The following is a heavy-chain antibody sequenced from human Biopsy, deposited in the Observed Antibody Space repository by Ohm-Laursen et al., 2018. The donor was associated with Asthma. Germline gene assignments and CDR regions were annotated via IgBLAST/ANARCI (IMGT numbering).Heavy chain of an antibody. Sequence: ESSVKGSCKASGDSFSNYVISWVRQAPGQGLEWMGGLIPVLGTPDHEQVFEGRVTITADESMSTAYMELISLSSEDSAVYYCARGYSGSDRIVSYYSGLEVWGQGTTVTVSS. D-gene: IGHD5-12*01. V-gene: IGHV1-69*01. CDR2: LIPVLGTP. J-gene: IGHJ6*02. CDR3: ARGYSGSDRIVSYYSGLEV. CDR1: GDSFSNYV.